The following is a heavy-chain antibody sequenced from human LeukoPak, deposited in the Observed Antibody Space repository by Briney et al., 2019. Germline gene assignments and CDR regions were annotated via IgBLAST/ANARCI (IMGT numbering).Heavy chain of an antibody. CDR2: ISHDGAKK. Sequence: PGGSLRLSCTASGFIFSGYGMHWVRQAPGKGLEWVALISHDGAKKFYADSMKGRFTISRDDSKNTLSLQMNSLKLEDTAIYFCARWGWKGGLRHGVDVWGQGTTVTVSS. V-gene: IGHV3-30*03. CDR3: ARWGWKGGLRHGVDV. D-gene: IGHD1-1*01. CDR1: GFIFSGYG. J-gene: IGHJ6*02.